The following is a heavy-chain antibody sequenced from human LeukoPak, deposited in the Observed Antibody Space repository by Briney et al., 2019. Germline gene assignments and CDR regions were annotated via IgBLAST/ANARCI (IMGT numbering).Heavy chain of an antibody. V-gene: IGHV3-73*01. J-gene: IGHJ4*02. D-gene: IGHD3-10*01. CDR2: IRSKANSYAT. CDR1: GFTFSDSA. Sequence: QSGGSLKLSCAASGFTFSDSAMHWVRQASGKGLEWVGRIRSKANSYATAYAASVEGRFIISRDGSKNTVYLQMNSLKTDDTAVYYCANRGDQHYWGQGTLVTVSS. CDR3: ANRGDQHY.